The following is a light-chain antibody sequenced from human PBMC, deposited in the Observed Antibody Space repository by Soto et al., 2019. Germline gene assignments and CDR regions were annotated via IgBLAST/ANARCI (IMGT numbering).Light chain of an antibody. CDR1: SSNIGNNY. J-gene: IGLJ3*02. CDR3: GTWDGSRNWV. V-gene: IGLV1-51*01. Sequence: QSVLTRSPSVSAAPGQKVTISCSGTSSNIGNNYVSWYQQFPDTAPKLLIYDNIKRPSGIPDRFSGSKSGTSATLVITGLQTGDEADYYCGTWDGSRNWVFGGGTKVTVL. CDR2: DNI.